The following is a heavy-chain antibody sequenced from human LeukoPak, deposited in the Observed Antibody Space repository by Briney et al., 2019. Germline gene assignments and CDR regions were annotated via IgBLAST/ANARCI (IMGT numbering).Heavy chain of an antibody. V-gene: IGHV4-59*08. CDR1: GGSISSYY. CDR3: ARGQWELLG. J-gene: IGHJ4*02. D-gene: IGHD1-26*01. CDR2: IYHSGST. Sequence: SETLSLTCTVSGGSISSYYWSWIRQPPGKGLEWIGSIYHSGSTYYNPSLKSRVTISVDTSKNQFSLKLSSVTAADTAVYFCARGQWELLGWGQGTLVTVSS.